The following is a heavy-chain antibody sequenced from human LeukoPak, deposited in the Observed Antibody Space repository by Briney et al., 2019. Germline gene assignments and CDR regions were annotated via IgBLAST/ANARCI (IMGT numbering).Heavy chain of an antibody. J-gene: IGHJ4*02. Sequence: SETLSLTCTVSGGSISSSSYYWGWIRQPPGKGLEWIGSIYYSGSTYYNPSLKSRVTISVDTSKNQFSLKLSSVTAADTAVYYCARWVAAAGGFDYWGQGTLVTVSP. CDR3: ARWVAAAGGFDY. CDR1: GGSISSSSYY. V-gene: IGHV4-39*01. D-gene: IGHD6-13*01. CDR2: IYYSGST.